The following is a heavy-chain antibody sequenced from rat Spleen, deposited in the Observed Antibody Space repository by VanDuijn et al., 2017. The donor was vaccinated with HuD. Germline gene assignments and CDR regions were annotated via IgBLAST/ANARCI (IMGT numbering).Heavy chain of an antibody. Sequence: QVQLKESGPGLVQPSQTLSLTCTVAGFSLSNYGIIWVRQPPGKGLEWMGIIWGNGNTNNNSVLKSRLSISRDTSKSQVYLKMNSLQTEDTATYFCAREGGLITIAASDNWDTFDYWGQGVMVTVSS. D-gene: IGHD1-2*01. CDR2: IWGNGNT. V-gene: IGHV2-13*01. J-gene: IGHJ2*01. CDR3: AREGGLITIAASDNWDTFDY. CDR1: GFSLSNYG.